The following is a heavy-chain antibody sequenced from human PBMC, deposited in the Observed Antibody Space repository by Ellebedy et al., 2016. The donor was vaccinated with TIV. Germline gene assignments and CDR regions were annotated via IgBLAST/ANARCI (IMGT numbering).Heavy chain of an antibody. CDR2: ISANAGRT. Sequence: GGSLRLSXAASGFTFSTYDMNWVRQAPGKALEWVSFISANAGRTYYADSVKGRFTISRDNSKNTLFLQMNSLRAEDTAVYYCAKDLVPAGVGGMDVWGQGATVTVSS. J-gene: IGHJ6*02. CDR3: AKDLVPAGVGGMDV. V-gene: IGHV3-23*01. D-gene: IGHD2-2*01. CDR1: GFTFSTYD.